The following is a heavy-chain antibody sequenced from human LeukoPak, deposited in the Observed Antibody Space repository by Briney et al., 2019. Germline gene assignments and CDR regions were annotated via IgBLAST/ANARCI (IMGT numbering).Heavy chain of an antibody. CDR1: GYTFTSYG. V-gene: IGHV1-18*01. Sequence: ASVKVSCKASGYTFTSYGISWVRQAPGQGLEWMGWISAYNGNTNYAQKLQGRVTMTTDTSTSTAYMELRSLRSDDTAVYYCARAGPYSSGWLRSGYYYYYMDVWGKGTTVTVSS. CDR2: ISAYNGNT. CDR3: ARAGPYSSGWLRSGYYYYYMDV. D-gene: IGHD6-19*01. J-gene: IGHJ6*03.